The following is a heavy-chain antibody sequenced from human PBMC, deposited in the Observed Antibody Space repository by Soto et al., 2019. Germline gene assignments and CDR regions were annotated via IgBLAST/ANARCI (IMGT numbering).Heavy chain of an antibody. Sequence: EVQLVESGGGLVKPGGSLRLTCAASGFTFSSYRMNWVRQAPGKGREWVSSISSSSSYIYYADSVKGRFTISGDNAKNSLYLQISRVRAADTALLYCARGDRVIGCDFDFWGEGTLVTVSS. CDR2: ISSSSSYI. J-gene: IGHJ4*02. D-gene: IGHD2-21*01. CDR1: GFTFSSYR. CDR3: ARGDRVIGCDFDF. V-gene: IGHV3-21*01.